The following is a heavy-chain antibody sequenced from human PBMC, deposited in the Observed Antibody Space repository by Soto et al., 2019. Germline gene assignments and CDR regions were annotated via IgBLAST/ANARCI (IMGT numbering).Heavy chain of an antibody. J-gene: IGHJ4*02. Sequence: QVQLVESGGGVVQPGRSLRLSCAASGFTFSTYGMHWVRQPPGKGLEWVAVISSDGKSEHYADPVKDRFSISRDNSKNTLSLQMNSLRVEDTAVYYCAKTITTYSGDSRGRGAVVDYWGQGTLVTVSS. CDR2: ISSDGKSE. D-gene: IGHD3-22*01. V-gene: IGHV3-30*18. CDR1: GFTFSTYG. CDR3: AKTITTYSGDSRGRGAVVDY.